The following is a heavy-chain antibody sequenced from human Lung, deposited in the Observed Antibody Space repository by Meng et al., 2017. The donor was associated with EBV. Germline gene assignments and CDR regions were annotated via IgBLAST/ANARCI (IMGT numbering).Heavy chain of an antibody. J-gene: IGHJ4*02. V-gene: IGHV1-69*01. CDR2: LIPLSDAP. CDR3: ASESGRGFTPDY. CDR1: GGTFRSDA. Sequence: QGQVVASGAEVKKPGSSVKVSCKTSGGTFRSDAISWVRQAPGQGLEWMGGLIPLSDAPHYAQKFQGRVTITADESTSTHYLDLSGLRAEDTAVYYCASESGRGFTPDYWGQGTLVTVSS. D-gene: IGHD3-10*01.